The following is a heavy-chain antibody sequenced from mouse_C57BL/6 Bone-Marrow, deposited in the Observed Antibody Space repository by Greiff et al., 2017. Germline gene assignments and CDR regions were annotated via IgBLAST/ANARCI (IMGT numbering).Heavy chain of an antibody. V-gene: IGHV1-55*01. CDR3: AGYGTVDWYFDV. J-gene: IGHJ1*03. CDR1: GYTFTSYW. CDR2: IYPGSGST. D-gene: IGHD1-1*01. Sequence: QVQLQQPGAELVKPGASVKMSCKASGYTFTSYWITWVKQRPGQGLEWIGDIYPGSGSTNYNEKFKSKATLTVDTSSSTAYMQRSSLTSEDSAVYYCAGYGTVDWYFDVWGTGTTVTVSS.